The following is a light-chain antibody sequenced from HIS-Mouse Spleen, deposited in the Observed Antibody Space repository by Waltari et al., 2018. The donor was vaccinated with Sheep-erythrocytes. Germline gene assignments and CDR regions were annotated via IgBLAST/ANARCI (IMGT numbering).Light chain of an antibody. Sequence: QSALTQPRSVSGSPGQSVTLSCTGTSSDVGGYNYVSWYQQHPGKAPKLMIYDVSKRPSGVPDRFSGSKSGNTASLTISGLQAEDEADYYCCSYAGSYNHVFATGTKV. CDR1: SSDVGGYNY. CDR3: CSYAGSYNHV. V-gene: IGLV2-11*01. CDR2: DVS. J-gene: IGLJ1*01.